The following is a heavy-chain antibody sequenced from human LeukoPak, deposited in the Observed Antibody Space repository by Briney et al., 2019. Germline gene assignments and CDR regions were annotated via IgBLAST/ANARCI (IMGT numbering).Heavy chain of an antibody. CDR3: ARLTSGPDYGDPLDY. CDR2: IKQDGSEK. CDR1: GFTFSSYW. J-gene: IGHJ4*02. D-gene: IGHD4-17*01. Sequence: SGGSLRLSCAASGFTFSSYWMSWVRQAPGKGLEWVANIKQDGSEKYYVDSVKGRFTISRDNAKSSLYLQMNSLRGEDTAIYYCARLTSGPDYGDPLDYWGPGTLVTVSS. V-gene: IGHV3-7*01.